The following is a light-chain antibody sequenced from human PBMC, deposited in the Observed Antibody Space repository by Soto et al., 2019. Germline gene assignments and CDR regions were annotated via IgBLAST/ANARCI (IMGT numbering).Light chain of an antibody. Sequence: VLTQSPGTLSLAPGERATLSCSARQPVSTSSLAWYQQKRGPAPRLLLSGTSRRAAGIPDRVSGSGSGTEFTLTLVPVDPEDFAVYYCKQYGTSPPNTFGQATKLES. J-gene: IGKJ2*01. CDR3: KQYGTSPPNT. CDR1: QPVSTSS. CDR2: GTS. V-gene: IGKV3-20*01.